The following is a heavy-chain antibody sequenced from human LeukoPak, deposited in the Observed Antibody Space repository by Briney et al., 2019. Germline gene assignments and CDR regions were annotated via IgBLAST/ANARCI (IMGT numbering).Heavy chain of an antibody. CDR2: ISDSGGST. J-gene: IGHJ2*01. V-gene: IGHV3-23*01. Sequence: GGSLRLSCAASGFTFSSCGMSWVRQAPGKGLEWVSAISDSGGSTYYADFVKGRFTISRDNSNNTLYLQMNTLRAEDTAVYYCARDQSTPDYGGNPRWYFDLWGRGTLVTVSS. CDR1: GFTFSSCG. CDR3: ARDQSTPDYGGNPRWYFDL. D-gene: IGHD4-23*01.